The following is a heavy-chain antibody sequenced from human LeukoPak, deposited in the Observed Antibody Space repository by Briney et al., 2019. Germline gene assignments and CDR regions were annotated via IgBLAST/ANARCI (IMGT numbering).Heavy chain of an antibody. D-gene: IGHD1-1*01. J-gene: IGHJ4*02. CDR1: RFTFSSYS. CDR2: ISSSVSYI. Sequence: GGSLRLSCAASRFTFSSYSMNWVRQAPGKGLEWVSSISSSVSYIYYADSVKGRFTIYRDNAKNSLYLQMNRLRAEDTAVYYCAREKQLERLAFGKEGSAFDYWGQGTLVTVSS. V-gene: IGHV3-21*01. CDR3: AREKQLERLAFGKEGSAFDY.